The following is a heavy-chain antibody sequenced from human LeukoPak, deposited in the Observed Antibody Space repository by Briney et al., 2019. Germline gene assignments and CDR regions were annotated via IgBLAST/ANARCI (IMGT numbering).Heavy chain of an antibody. CDR1: GGSFSNYY. J-gene: IGHJ4*02. D-gene: IGHD2-2*01. CDR2: INHSGTT. Sequence: SETLSLTCAVYGGSFSNYYWSWIRQPPGKGLEWIGEINHSGTTNYNPSLKSRVTISVDMSKNQFSLKLNSVTAADTAVYYCARDQLGNNYWGQGTLVTVSS. V-gene: IGHV4-34*01. CDR3: ARDQLGNNY.